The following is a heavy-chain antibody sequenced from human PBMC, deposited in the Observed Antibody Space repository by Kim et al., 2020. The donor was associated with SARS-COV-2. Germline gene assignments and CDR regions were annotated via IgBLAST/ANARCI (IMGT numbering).Heavy chain of an antibody. Sequence: SETLSLTCAVYGGSFSGYYWSWIRQPPGKGLEWIGEINHSGSTNYNPSLKSRVTISVDTSKNQFSLKLSSVTAADTAVYYCARGVKRLYYYYYGMDVWGQGTTVTVSS. CDR1: GGSFSGYY. D-gene: IGHD5-12*01. CDR2: INHSGST. CDR3: ARGVKRLYYYYYGMDV. J-gene: IGHJ6*02. V-gene: IGHV4-34*01.